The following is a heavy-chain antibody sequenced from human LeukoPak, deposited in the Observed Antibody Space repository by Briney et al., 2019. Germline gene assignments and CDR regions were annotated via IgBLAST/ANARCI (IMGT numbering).Heavy chain of an antibody. CDR1: GYSFTNYW. D-gene: IGHD6-19*01. CDR2: IDPSDSYS. CDR3: ARRSGGIGVGVGGFDI. Sequence: GESLKISCKGSGYSFTNYWISWVRQMPGKGLEWMGRIDPSDSYSNYSPSFQARVTISADKSITTAYLQWSSLKASDTAMYYCARRSGGIGVGVGGFDIWGQGTMVTVSS. V-gene: IGHV5-10-1*01. J-gene: IGHJ3*02.